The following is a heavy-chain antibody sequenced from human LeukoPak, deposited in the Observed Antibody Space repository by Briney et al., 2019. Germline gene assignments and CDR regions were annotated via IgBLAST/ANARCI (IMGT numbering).Heavy chain of an antibody. J-gene: IGHJ5*02. CDR1: GYTFTSYG. D-gene: IGHD2-2*01. CDR2: ISAYNGNT. V-gene: IGHV1-18*01. Sequence: ASVKVSCKASGYTFTSYGISWVRQAPGQGLEWMGWISAYNGNTNYAQKLQGRVTMTTDTSTSTAFMELRSLRSDDTAVYYCARVLGIVIVPAARAKWFEPWGQGTLVTVSS. CDR3: ARVLGIVIVPAARAKWFEP.